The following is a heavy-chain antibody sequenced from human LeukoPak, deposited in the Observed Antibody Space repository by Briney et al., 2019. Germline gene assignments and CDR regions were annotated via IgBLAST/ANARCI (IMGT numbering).Heavy chain of an antibody. Sequence: GESLKISCKGSGYSFTSYWIGWVRQMPGKGLEWMGIIYPGDSDTRYSPSFQGQVTISAGKSISTAYLQWSSLKASDTAMYYCARLGRPRFGELNWFDPWGQGTLVTVSS. J-gene: IGHJ5*02. CDR1: GYSFTSYW. V-gene: IGHV5-51*01. CDR3: ARLGRPRFGELNWFDP. CDR2: IYPGDSDT. D-gene: IGHD3-10*01.